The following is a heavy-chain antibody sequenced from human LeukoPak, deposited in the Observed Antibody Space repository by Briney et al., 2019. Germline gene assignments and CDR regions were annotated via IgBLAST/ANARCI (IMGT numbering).Heavy chain of an antibody. D-gene: IGHD3-22*01. V-gene: IGHV4-30-2*01. CDR2: IYHSGST. J-gene: IGHJ6*03. Sequence: SETLSLTCTVSGGSISSGVYYWSWIRQPPGKGLQWIGYIYHSGSTYYNPSLKSRVTISVDRSKNQFSLKLSSVTAADTAVYYCARRPGHWLSQSSRYYYYYYMDVWGKGTTVTVSS. CDR1: GGSISSGVYY. CDR3: ARRPGHWLSQSSRYYYYYYMDV.